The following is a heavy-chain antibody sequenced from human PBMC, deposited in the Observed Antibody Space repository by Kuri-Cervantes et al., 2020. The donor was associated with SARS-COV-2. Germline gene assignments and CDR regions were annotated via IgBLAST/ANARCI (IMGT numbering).Heavy chain of an antibody. CDR1: GYTFTGYY. CDR2: ISAYNGNT. V-gene: IGHV1-18*04. CDR3: AAELGVVITHFDY. D-gene: IGHD3-22*01. Sequence: ASVKVSCKASGYTFTGYYMHWVRQAPGQGLEWMGWISAYNGNTNYAQKLQGRVTMTTDTSTSTAYMELSSLRSEDTAVYYCAAELGVVITHFDYWGQGTLVTVSS. J-gene: IGHJ4*02.